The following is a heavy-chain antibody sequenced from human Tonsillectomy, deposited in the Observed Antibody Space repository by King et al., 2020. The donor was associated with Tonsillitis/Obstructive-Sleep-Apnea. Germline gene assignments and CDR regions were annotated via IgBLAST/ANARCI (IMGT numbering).Heavy chain of an antibody. CDR3: ARGYCSSTSCFLFDY. V-gene: IGHV1-69*01. CDR1: GGTFSSYA. CDR2: SIPIFGTA. D-gene: IGHD2-2*01. J-gene: IGHJ4*02. Sequence: QLVQSGAEVKKPGSSVKVSCKASGGTFSSYAISWVRQAPGQGLELMGGSIPIFGTANYAQKFQGIVTITADESTSTAYMELSSLRSEDTAVYYCARGYCSSTSCFLFDYWGQGTLVTVSS.